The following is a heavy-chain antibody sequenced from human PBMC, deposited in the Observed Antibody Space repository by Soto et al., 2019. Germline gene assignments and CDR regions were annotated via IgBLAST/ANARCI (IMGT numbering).Heavy chain of an antibody. Sequence: GGSLRLSCAASGFTFSSYAMSWVRQAPGKGLEWVSAISGSGGSTYYADSVKGRFTISRDNSKNTLYLQMNSLRAEETAVYYCAKEGYIVLMVYAMGFRHFDYWGQGTLVTVSS. CDR2: ISGSGGST. J-gene: IGHJ4*02. CDR1: GFTFSSYA. V-gene: IGHV3-23*01. D-gene: IGHD2-8*01. CDR3: AKEGYIVLMVYAMGFRHFDY.